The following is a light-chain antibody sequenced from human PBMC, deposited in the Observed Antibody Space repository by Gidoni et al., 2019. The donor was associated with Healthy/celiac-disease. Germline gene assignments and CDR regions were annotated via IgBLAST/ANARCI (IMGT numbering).Light chain of an antibody. J-gene: IGKJ4*01. CDR3: QQRSNWPLT. V-gene: IGKV3-11*01. Sequence: ESGLTQSPATLSLSPGERATLSCRASQSVSSYVAWYQQKPGQAPRLLIYAASNRSTGIPARFRGSGSGTDFTLTISSLEPEDFAVYYCQQRSNWPLTFGGGTKVEIK. CDR1: QSVSSY. CDR2: AAS.